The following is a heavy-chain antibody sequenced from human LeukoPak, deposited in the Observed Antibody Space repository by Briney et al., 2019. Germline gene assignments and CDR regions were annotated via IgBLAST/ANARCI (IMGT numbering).Heavy chain of an antibody. CDR3: ARKLAPYSSGWYGYYGMDV. CDR2: INHSGST. V-gene: IGHV4-34*01. CDR1: GGSFSGYY. J-gene: IGHJ6*02. Sequence: SETLSLTCAVYGGSFSGYYWTWIRQPPGKGLEWIGEINHSGSTNYNPSLKSRVTISVDMSKNQFSLNLRSVTAADTAAYYCARKLAPYSSGWYGYYGMDVWGQGTTVTVSS. D-gene: IGHD6-19*01.